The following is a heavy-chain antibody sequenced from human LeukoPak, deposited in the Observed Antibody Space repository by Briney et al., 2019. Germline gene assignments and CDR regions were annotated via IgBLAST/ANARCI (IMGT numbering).Heavy chain of an antibody. J-gene: IGHJ5*02. CDR2: ISAYNGNT. D-gene: IGHD2-2*01. V-gene: IGHV1-18*01. CDR3: ARVEVSSRYQLLFPKGGFDP. Sequence: GASVKVSCKASGYTFTNYDISWVRQAPGQGLEWMGWISAYNGNTNYAQKLQGRVTMTTDTSTSTAYMELRSLRSDDTAVYYCARVEVSSRYQLLFPKGGFDPWGQGTLVTVSS. CDR1: GYTFTNYD.